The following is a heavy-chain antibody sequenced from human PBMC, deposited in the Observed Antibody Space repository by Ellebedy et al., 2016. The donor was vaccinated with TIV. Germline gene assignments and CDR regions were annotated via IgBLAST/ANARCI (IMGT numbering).Heavy chain of an antibody. D-gene: IGHD1-26*01. V-gene: IGHV5-51*01. J-gene: IGHJ3*02. CDR3: ASPAGASSTDGFDI. CDR1: GYSFANYW. CDR2: MYPDGSHGSNT. Sequence: GESLKISCKGSGYSFANYWIGVLRQMPWKGPEWMGIMYPDGSHGSNTRYSPSFQGQVTISADKSISTAYLQWSSLRASDTAMYFCASPAGASSTDGFDIWGQGTAVTVSS.